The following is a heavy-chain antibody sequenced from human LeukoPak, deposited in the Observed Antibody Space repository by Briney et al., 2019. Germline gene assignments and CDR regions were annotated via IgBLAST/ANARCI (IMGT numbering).Heavy chain of an antibody. D-gene: IGHD1-26*01. J-gene: IGHJ4*02. Sequence: GESLKISCQGSEYSFAIYWIAWLRQMPGKGLEWMGIIYPSDSDTRYSPSFQGQVTISADKSIKTAYLQWSSLKASDTAMYYCARPLQGIVGATGFDYWGQGTLVTVSS. CDR2: IYPSDSDT. CDR3: ARPLQGIVGATGFDY. V-gene: IGHV5-51*01. CDR1: EYSFAIYW.